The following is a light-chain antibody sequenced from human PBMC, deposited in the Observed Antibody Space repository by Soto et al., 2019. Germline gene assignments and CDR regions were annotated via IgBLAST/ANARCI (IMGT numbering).Light chain of an antibody. Sequence: EIVFTQSPASLSFSPGERATLSCRASQSVDSYLAWYQQHPGQPPRLLIYGISTRATGIPARFSGSGSGTEFSLTISSLQSEDFAVYYCQQYSKWPITFGQGTRLEIK. CDR1: QSVDSY. J-gene: IGKJ5*01. CDR3: QQYSKWPIT. CDR2: GIS. V-gene: IGKV3-15*01.